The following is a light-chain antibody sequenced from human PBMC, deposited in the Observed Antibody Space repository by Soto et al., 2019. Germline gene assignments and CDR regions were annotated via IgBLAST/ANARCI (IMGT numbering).Light chain of an antibody. J-gene: IGKJ1*01. Sequence: EIVLTQSPGTLSLSPGERATLSCRASQSVTSRFLAWYQQKPALPPRLLIYGVSSRAAGIPDRFSGSGSGTDFPLTITRLDPEDLAVYYCQQYDSSRTFGQGTKVEMK. CDR1: QSVTSRF. V-gene: IGKV3-20*01. CDR2: GVS. CDR3: QQYDSSRT.